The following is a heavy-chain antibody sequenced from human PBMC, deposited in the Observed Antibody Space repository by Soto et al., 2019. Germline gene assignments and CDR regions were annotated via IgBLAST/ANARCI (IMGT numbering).Heavy chain of an antibody. D-gene: IGHD3-10*01. CDR2: MNPGSGDT. V-gene: IGHV1-8*01. CDR3: ARMERFGSLNRVDP. J-gene: IGHJ5*02. CDR1: GYSFTNND. Sequence: ASVKVSCKASGYSFTNNDVSWVRQATGQGLEWMGWMNPGSGDTGYAQKFQGRVTMTRDISIATAYMELSSLRSDDTAIYYFARMERFGSLNRVDPWGQGTRVTGSS.